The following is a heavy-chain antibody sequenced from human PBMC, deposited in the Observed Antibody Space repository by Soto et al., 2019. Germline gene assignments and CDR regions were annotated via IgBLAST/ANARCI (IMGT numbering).Heavy chain of an antibody. CDR1: GFTFSSYA. CDR2: ISCSGGST. V-gene: IGHV3-23*01. J-gene: IGHJ4*02. Sequence: GGSLRLSCAASGFTFSSYAMSWVRQAPGKVLEWVSSISCSGGSTYYADSVKRRFTIARHNSKHTLYPQMNSPRPDDQPVNDSALGGTVIEVAGTAYFDYWGQGTLVTVSS. CDR3: ALGGTVIEVAGTAYFDY. D-gene: IGHD6-19*01.